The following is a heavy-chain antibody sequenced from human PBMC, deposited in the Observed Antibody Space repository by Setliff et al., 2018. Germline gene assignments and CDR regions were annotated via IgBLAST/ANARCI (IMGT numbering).Heavy chain of an antibody. V-gene: IGHV4-39*01. J-gene: IGHJ4*02. CDR1: GASINSSTFF. D-gene: IGHD3-22*01. CDR2: IYYSGTT. CDR3: ARRDSTSYYGYSFDF. Sequence: SSETLSLTCIVSGASINSSTFFWGWIRQPPGKGLEWIGSIYYSGTTYYNPSVRSRVTISVDTSKNQFSLKLSSVTAADTAVYFCARRDSTSYYGYSFDFWGRGTLVTVSS.